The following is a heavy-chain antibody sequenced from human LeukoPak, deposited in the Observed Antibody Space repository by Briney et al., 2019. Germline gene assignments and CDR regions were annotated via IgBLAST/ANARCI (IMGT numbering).Heavy chain of an antibody. V-gene: IGHV3-30-3*01. D-gene: IGHD3-22*01. J-gene: IGHJ4*02. CDR1: GFTFSSYA. CDR3: ARDRTYSDSSGYYLY. CDR2: ISYDGSNK. Sequence: AGGSLRLSCAASGFTFSSYAMHWVRQAPGKGLEWVAVISYDGSNKYYADSVKGRFTISRDNSENTLYLQMNSLRAEDTAVYYCARDRTYSDSSGYYLYWGQGTLVTVSS.